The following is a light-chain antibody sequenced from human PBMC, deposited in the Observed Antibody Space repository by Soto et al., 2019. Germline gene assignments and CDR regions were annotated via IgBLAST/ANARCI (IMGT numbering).Light chain of an antibody. CDR2: EVS. J-gene: IGLJ1*01. CDR1: SSDVGGYNY. V-gene: IGLV2-14*01. Sequence: QSALTQPASVSGSPGQSITISCTGTSSDVGGYNYVSWYQQHPGKAPKLMIYEVSNRPSGVSNRFSGSKSGNTASLTISGLQAEDEADYYCCSYAGSPRYVFGTGTKLTVL. CDR3: CSYAGSPRYV.